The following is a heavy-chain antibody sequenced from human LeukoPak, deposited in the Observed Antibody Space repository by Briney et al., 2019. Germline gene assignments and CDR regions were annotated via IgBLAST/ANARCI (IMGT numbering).Heavy chain of an antibody. J-gene: IGHJ4*02. CDR2: IKQDGSEK. D-gene: IGHD6-19*01. CDR3: ARSSSGWATGYFDY. Sequence: PGGSLRLSCAASGFTFSSYWMSWVRQAPGKGLEWVANIKQDGSEKYYVDSVKGRFTISRDNAKNSLYLQMNSLRAEDTAVYHCARSSSGWATGYFDYWGQGTLVTVSS. V-gene: IGHV3-7*01. CDR1: GFTFSSYW.